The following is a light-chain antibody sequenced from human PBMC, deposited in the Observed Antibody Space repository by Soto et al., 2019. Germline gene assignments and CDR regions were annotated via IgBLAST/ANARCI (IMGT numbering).Light chain of an antibody. Sequence: QLVLTQPASVSGSPGQSITISCTGTSSDVGGYNYVSWYQQHPGKAPKLMIYDVSNRPSGVSNRFSGSKSGNTASLTISGLQAEDVADYYCSSYTSSSTLLYVFGTGTKVTVL. V-gene: IGLV2-14*01. J-gene: IGLJ1*01. CDR1: SSDVGGYNY. CDR2: DVS. CDR3: SSYTSSSTLLYV.